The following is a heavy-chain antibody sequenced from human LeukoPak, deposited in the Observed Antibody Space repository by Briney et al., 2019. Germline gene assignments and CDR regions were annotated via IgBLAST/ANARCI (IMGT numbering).Heavy chain of an antibody. CDR2: IYYSGST. J-gene: IGHJ6*02. CDR3: ARDRNRGSYMGYYYYGMDI. D-gene: IGHD3-3*01. CDR1: GGSISSGGYY. Sequence: SETLSLTCTVSGGSISSGGYYWSWIRQHPGKGLEWIGYIYYSGSTYYNPSLKSRVTISVDTSKNQFSLKLSSVTAADTAVYYCARDRNRGSYMGYYYYGMDIWGQGTTVTVSS. V-gene: IGHV4-31*03.